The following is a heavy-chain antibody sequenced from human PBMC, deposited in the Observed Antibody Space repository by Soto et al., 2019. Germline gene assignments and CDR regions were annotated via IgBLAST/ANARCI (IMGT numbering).Heavy chain of an antibody. CDR1: GFIFSSYT. D-gene: IGHD3-22*01. Sequence: GGSLRLSCAASGFIFSSYTMSWVRQAPGKGLEWVSAISGSGGSTYYADSVKGRFTISRDNAKNSLYLQMNSLRAEDTAVYYCARDQLYYNDISGRPLNAFDVWGQGTMVTVSS. J-gene: IGHJ3*01. CDR2: ISGSGGST. V-gene: IGHV3-23*01. CDR3: ARDQLYYNDISGRPLNAFDV.